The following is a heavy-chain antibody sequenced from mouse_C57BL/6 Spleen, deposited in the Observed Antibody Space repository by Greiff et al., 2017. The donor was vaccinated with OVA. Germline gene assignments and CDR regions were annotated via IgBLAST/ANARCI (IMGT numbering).Heavy chain of an antibody. Sequence: EVKVEESGTVLARPGASVKMSCKTSGYTFTSYWMHWVKQRPGQGLEWIGAIYPGNSDTSYNQKFKGKAKLTAVTSASTAYMELSSLTNEDSAVYYCTRRYYGSSGYAMDYWGQGTSVTVSS. CDR1: GYTFTSYW. D-gene: IGHD1-1*01. CDR2: IYPGNSDT. CDR3: TRRYYGSSGYAMDY. V-gene: IGHV1-5*01. J-gene: IGHJ4*01.